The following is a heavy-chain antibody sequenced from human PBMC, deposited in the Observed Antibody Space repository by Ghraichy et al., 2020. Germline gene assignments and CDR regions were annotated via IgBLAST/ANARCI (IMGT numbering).Heavy chain of an antibody. D-gene: IGHD3-22*01. CDR2: IYYSGST. Sequence: SETLSLTCTVSGGSISSSSYYWGWIRQPPGKGLEWIGSIYYSGSTYYNPSLKSRVTISVDTSKNQFSLKLSSVTAADTAVYYCARSTRQWLIDYWGQGTLVTVSS. J-gene: IGHJ4*02. CDR3: ARSTRQWLIDY. CDR1: GGSISSSSYY. V-gene: IGHV4-39*01.